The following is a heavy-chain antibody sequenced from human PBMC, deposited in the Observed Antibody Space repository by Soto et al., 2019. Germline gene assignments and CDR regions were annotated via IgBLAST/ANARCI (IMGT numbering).Heavy chain of an antibody. D-gene: IGHD3-16*02. J-gene: IGHJ4*02. CDR2: INHSGST. V-gene: IGHV4-34*01. CDR1: GGSFSGYY. Sequence: SETLSLTCAVYGGSFSGYYWSWIRQPPGKGLEWIGEINHSGSTNYNPSLKSRVTISVDTSKNQFSLKLSSVTAADTAVYYCARRGTMITFGGVIVTTSFDYWGQGTLVTVSS. CDR3: ARRGTMITFGGVIVTTSFDY.